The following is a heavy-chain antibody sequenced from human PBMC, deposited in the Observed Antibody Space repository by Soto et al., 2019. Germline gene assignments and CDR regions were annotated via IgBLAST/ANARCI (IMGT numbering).Heavy chain of an antibody. CDR1: GGSITSDF. V-gene: IGHV4-59*01. CDR2: IHYDGTI. D-gene: IGHD6-6*01. J-gene: IGHJ5*02. Sequence: SETLSLTCSVSGGSITSDFWSWVRQPPGKRLEHIGFIHYDGTIKYNPSLESRVTITMDTSKNQFSLKLTSLSAADTAVYYCARGGCSPCRFDPWGQGLLVTVSS. CDR3: ARGGCSPCRFDP.